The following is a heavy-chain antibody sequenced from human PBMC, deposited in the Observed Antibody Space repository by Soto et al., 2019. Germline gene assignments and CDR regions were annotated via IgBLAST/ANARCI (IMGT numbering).Heavy chain of an antibody. CDR3: ARSIVVVTALDY. D-gene: IGHD2-21*02. Sequence: QVQLVQVGAEEKKPGASVKVSCKASGYTFTSYAMHWVRQAPGQRLEWMGWINAGNGNTKYSQKFQGRVTITRDTSASTAYMELSSLRSEDTAVYYCARSIVVVTALDYWGQGTLVTVSS. CDR2: INAGNGNT. CDR1: GYTFTSYA. J-gene: IGHJ4*02. V-gene: IGHV1-3*05.